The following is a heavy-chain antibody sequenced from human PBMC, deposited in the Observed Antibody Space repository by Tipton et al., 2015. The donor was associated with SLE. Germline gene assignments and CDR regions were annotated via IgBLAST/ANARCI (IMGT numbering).Heavy chain of an antibody. CDR3: ARSTYSSGCHGDY. Sequence: LSLTCAVSGGSISSSNWWSWVRQPPGKGLEWVANIKQDGSEKYYVDSVKGRFTISRDNAKNSLYLQMNSLRAEDTAVYYCARSTYSSGCHGDYWGQGTLVTVAS. D-gene: IGHD6-19*01. CDR2: IKQDGSEK. J-gene: IGHJ4*02. V-gene: IGHV3-7*05. CDR1: GGSISSSNW.